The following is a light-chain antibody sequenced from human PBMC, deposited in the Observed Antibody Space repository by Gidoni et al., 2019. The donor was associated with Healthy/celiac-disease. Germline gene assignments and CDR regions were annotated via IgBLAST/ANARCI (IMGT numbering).Light chain of an antibody. V-gene: IGKV4-1*01. Sequence: DIVMTQSPDSLAVSLGERATIHCKSSQSVLYSSNNKNYLAWYQQKPGQPPKLLIYWASTRESGVPDRFSGSGSGTDFILTISSLQAEDVAVYYCQQYYSTPRLTFGGGTKVEIK. J-gene: IGKJ4*01. CDR2: WAS. CDR1: QSVLYSSNNKNY. CDR3: QQYYSTPRLT.